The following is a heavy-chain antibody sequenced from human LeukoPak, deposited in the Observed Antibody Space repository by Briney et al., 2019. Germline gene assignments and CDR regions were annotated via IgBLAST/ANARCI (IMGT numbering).Heavy chain of an antibody. J-gene: IGHJ3*02. Sequence: GGSLRLSCAASGFTFSSYAMSWVRQAPGKGLEWVSAISGSGGSTYYADSVKGRFTISRDNSKNTLYLQMNSLRAEDTAVYCCAKDLEWESGAFDIWGQGTMVTVSS. V-gene: IGHV3-23*01. CDR1: GFTFSSYA. D-gene: IGHD1-26*01. CDR3: AKDLEWESGAFDI. CDR2: ISGSGGST.